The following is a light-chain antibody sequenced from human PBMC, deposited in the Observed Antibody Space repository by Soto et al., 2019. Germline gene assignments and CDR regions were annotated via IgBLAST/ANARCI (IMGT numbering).Light chain of an antibody. Sequence: EIVMTQSPATLSVSPGERATLSCRASQSVSSNFAWYQQKPGQAPRLLIYGASTRATGIPARFSGSGSGTEFTLTISSLQSEDFAVYYCQQYNNWPRTFGQGTNLEIK. V-gene: IGKV3-15*01. J-gene: IGKJ2*01. CDR2: GAS. CDR3: QQYNNWPRT. CDR1: QSVSSN.